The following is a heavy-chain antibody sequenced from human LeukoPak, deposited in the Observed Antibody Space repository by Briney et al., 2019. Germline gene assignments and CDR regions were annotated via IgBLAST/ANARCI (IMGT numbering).Heavy chain of an antibody. D-gene: IGHD5-18*01. CDR3: ARRGYTYGFDP. Sequence: SETLSLTCTVSGGSISSYYWSWIRQPPGKGLEWIGYIYYSGSTNYNPSLKSRVTISVDTSTNQFSLKLSSVTAADTAVYYCARRGYTYGFDPWGQGTLVTVSS. CDR1: GGSISSYY. J-gene: IGHJ5*02. CDR2: IYYSGST. V-gene: IGHV4-59*08.